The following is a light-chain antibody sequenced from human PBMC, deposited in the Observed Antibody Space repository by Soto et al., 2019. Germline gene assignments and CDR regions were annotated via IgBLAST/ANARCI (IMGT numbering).Light chain of an antibody. Sequence: EIVLTQSPATLSLSPGERATLSCRASQSVSSYLAWYQQKPGQAPRLLIYDASNRATGIPARFSGSGSGTDFTLTISSLVPEDFAVYYCQQRSNCTFGGGTKVEIK. CDR2: DAS. V-gene: IGKV3-11*01. J-gene: IGKJ4*01. CDR1: QSVSSY. CDR3: QQRSNCT.